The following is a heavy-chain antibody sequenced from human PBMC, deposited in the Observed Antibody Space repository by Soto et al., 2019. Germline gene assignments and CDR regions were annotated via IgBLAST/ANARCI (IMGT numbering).Heavy chain of an antibody. Sequence: QVQLVQSGAEVKKPGSSVKVSCKASGGTFSSYAINWVRQAPGQGLEWMGGILPNFGAANYAQKFQGRVTITADKSKNTGYMELSSLRSEDTGVYYCAREKYSASPPANYHYFGMDVWGQGTTVTVSS. CDR2: ILPNFGAA. J-gene: IGHJ6*02. CDR3: AREKYSASPPANYHYFGMDV. V-gene: IGHV1-69*06. D-gene: IGHD6-6*01. CDR1: GGTFSSYA.